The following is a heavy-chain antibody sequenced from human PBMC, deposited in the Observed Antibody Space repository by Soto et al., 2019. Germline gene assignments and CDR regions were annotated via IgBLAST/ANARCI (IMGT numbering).Heavy chain of an antibody. Sequence: QVQLVESGGGVVQPGRSLRLSCAASGFTFSSYGMHWVRQAPGKGLEWVAVISYDGSNKYYADSVKGRFTISRDNSKNTLYPQMNSLRAEDTAVYYCAKDSSSWADYGMDVWGQGTTVTVSS. J-gene: IGHJ6*02. V-gene: IGHV3-30*18. D-gene: IGHD6-13*01. CDR3: AKDSSSWADYGMDV. CDR2: ISYDGSNK. CDR1: GFTFSSYG.